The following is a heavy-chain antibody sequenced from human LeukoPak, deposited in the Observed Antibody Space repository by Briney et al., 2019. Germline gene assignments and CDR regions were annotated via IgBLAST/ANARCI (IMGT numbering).Heavy chain of an antibody. J-gene: IGHJ4*02. CDR1: GGSISSGSYY. CDR3: AGSSLVPAIFDY. CDR2: IYTSGST. Sequence: PSETLSLTCTASGGSISSGSYYWSWIRQPAGKGLEWIGRIYTSGSTNYNPSLKSRVTISVDTSKNQFSLKLSSVTAADTAVYYCAGSSLVPAIFDYWGQGTLVTVSS. D-gene: IGHD2-2*01. V-gene: IGHV4-61*02.